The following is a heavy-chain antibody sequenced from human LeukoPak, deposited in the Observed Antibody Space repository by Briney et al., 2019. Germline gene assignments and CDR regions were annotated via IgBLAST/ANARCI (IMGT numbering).Heavy chain of an antibody. D-gene: IGHD1-1*01. CDR2: INTDGSST. J-gene: IGHJ4*02. CDR1: GFTFSSYW. CDR3: ARDFRYGLFDY. Sequence: PGGSLRLSCAASGFTFSSYWMHWVRQAPGKGLVWVSRINTDGSSTSYADSVKGRFTISRDNAKNTLYLQMNSLRAEDTAVYYCARDFRYGLFDYWGQGTLVTVSS. V-gene: IGHV3-74*01.